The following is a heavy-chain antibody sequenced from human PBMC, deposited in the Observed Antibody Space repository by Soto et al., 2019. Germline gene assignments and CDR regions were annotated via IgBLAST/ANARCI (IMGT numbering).Heavy chain of an antibody. CDR1: GFTFSSYW. Sequence: EVQLVESGGGLVQPGGSLRLSCAASGFTFSSYWIHWVRQVPWKGLVLVSRINIYGISKTYADAVKNLFPLSRDNAQNTLYLQMHSLRAEDTAVYYCACLYGSGTNYGMDIWGQGTTVTVSS. V-gene: IGHV3-74*01. D-gene: IGHD3-10*01. CDR2: INIYGISK. J-gene: IGHJ6*02. CDR3: ACLYGSGTNYGMDI.